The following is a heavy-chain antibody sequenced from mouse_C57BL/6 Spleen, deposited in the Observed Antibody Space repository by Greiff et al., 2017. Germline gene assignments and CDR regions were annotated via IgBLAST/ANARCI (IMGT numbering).Heavy chain of an antibody. CDR2: IDPSDSYT. CDR1: GYTFTSYW. V-gene: IGHV1-59*01. Sequence: QVQLQQPGAELVRPGTSVKLSCKASGYTFTSYWMHWVKQRPGQGLEWIGVIDPSDSYTNYNQKFKGKATLTVDTSSSTAYMQLSSLTSEDSAVYYCARDYGGSYKFAYWGQGTLVTVSA. D-gene: IGHD1-1*01. CDR3: ARDYGGSYKFAY. J-gene: IGHJ3*01.